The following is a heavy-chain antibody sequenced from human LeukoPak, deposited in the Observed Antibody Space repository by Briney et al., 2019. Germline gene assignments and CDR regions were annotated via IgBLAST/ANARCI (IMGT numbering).Heavy chain of an antibody. Sequence: GSSVKVSRKASGGTFSSYAISWVRQAPGQGLEWMGGIIPIFGTANYAQKFQGRVTITADKSTSTAYMELSSLRSEDTAVYYCAGPIAAAGRDSGYYYGMDVWGKGTTVTASS. CDR1: GGTFSSYA. CDR3: AGPIAAAGRDSGYYYGMDV. CDR2: IIPIFGTA. J-gene: IGHJ6*04. D-gene: IGHD6-13*01. V-gene: IGHV1-69*06.